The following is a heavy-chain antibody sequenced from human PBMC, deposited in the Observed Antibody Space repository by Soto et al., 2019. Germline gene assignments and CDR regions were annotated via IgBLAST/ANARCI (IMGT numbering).Heavy chain of an antibody. V-gene: IGHV3-49*05. CDR3: SRDPATVTPWYSDL. J-gene: IGHJ2*01. CDR1: GFSFGDYA. CDR2: IRSNGYGGTT. Sequence: EVQLVESGGGLVKAGRSLRLSCAATGFSFGDYAMNWFRQAPGKGPEWVGVIRSNGYGGTTEYAASVKGRFSLSRDDSKSIAYLQMNSLKTEDSAVYYCSRDPATVTPWYSDLWGRGTLVTVSS. D-gene: IGHD4-17*01.